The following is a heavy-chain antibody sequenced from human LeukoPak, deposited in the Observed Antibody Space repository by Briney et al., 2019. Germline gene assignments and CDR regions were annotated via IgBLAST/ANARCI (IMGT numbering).Heavy chain of an antibody. Sequence: SQTLSLTCTVSGGSISSGDYYWSWIRQPPGKGLEWIGYIYYSGSTYYNPSLKSRVTVSVDTSKNQFSLKLSSVTAADTAVYYCARTLGGNSEFDYWGQGTLVTVSS. CDR2: IYYSGST. CDR1: GGSISSGDYY. CDR3: ARTLGGNSEFDY. D-gene: IGHD4-23*01. V-gene: IGHV4-30-4*01. J-gene: IGHJ4*02.